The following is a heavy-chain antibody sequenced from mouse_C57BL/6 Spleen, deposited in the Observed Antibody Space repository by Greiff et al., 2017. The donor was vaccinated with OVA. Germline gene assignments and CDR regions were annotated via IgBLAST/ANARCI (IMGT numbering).Heavy chain of an antibody. J-gene: IGHJ4*01. V-gene: IGHV7-3*01. Sequence: DVKLQESGGGLVQPGGSLSLSCAASGFTFTDYYMSWVRQPPGKALEWLGFIRNKANGYTTEYSASVKGRFTISRDNSQSILYLQMNALRAEDSATYYCARYGYYAMDYWGQGTSVTVSS. CDR1: GFTFTDYY. CDR3: ARYGYYAMDY. CDR2: IRNKANGYTT.